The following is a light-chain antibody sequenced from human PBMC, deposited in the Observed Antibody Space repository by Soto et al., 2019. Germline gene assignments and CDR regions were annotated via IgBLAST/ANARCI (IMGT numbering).Light chain of an antibody. CDR2: LNSDGSH. Sequence: QPVLTQSPSASASLGASVKLTCTVSSGHSSYAIAWHQQQPEKGPRYLMKLNSDGSHSKGDEIPDRFSGSSSGAERYLTISRLQSEDEADYYCQTWGSGIYVVFGGGTKLTVL. J-gene: IGLJ2*01. CDR1: SGHSSYA. CDR3: QTWGSGIYVV. V-gene: IGLV4-69*01.